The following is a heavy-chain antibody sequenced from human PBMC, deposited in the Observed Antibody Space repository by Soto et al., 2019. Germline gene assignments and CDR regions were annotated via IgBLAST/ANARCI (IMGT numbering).Heavy chain of an antibody. D-gene: IGHD4-17*01. CDR3: ARGLTTVTTVRYCDN. Sequence: QVQLQQWGAGLLKPSETLSLTCAVYGGSFSGYYWSWIRQPPGKGLEWIGEINHSGSTNYNPSLKSRVNILVDASKNQFSLQLSSVTAADTAVYYWARGLTTVTTVRYCDNWGQGTLVTVSS. CDR2: INHSGST. J-gene: IGHJ4*02. V-gene: IGHV4-34*01. CDR1: GGSFSGYY.